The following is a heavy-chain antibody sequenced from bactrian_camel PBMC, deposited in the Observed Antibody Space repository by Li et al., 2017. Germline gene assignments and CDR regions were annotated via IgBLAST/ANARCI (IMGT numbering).Heavy chain of an antibody. Sequence: HVQLVESGGGSVQVGGSLRLSCAVSGDMSSRYCMGWFRQGSGKEREGVANIDDLGATNYADSVKGRFTISKDNDKIVLHLQMNDLKPEDSAMYYCAARRSSGGYNDYDLSLRAADFAYWGQGTQVTVS. J-gene: IGHJ6*01. CDR2: IDDLGAT. CDR1: GDMSSRYC. V-gene: IGHV3S53*01. D-gene: IGHD4*01. CDR3: AARRSSGGYNDYDLSLRAADFAY.